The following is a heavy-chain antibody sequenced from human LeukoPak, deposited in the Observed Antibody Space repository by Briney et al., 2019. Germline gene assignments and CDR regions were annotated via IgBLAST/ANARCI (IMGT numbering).Heavy chain of an antibody. CDR1: GYTFTSYV. CDR3: ASSTFCADDCPNWFDP. CDR2: MSVYSGKT. V-gene: IGHV1-18*01. J-gene: IGHJ5*02. D-gene: IGHD2-21*02. Sequence: GASVKVSCKASGYTFTSYVISWVRQAPGQGLEWVGWMSVYSGKTNYAQNVQVRVNMTTDTSTSTAYMELRSLTSDDTAVYYCASSTFCADDCPNWFDPWGQGTLVTVSS.